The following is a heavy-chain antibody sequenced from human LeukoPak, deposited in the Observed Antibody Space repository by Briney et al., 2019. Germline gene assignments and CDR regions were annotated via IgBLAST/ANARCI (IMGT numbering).Heavy chain of an antibody. J-gene: IGHJ4*02. Sequence: PGGSLRLSCAASGFTFSSYWMHWVRQAPGKGLVWVSRINSDGSSTSYADSVKGRFTISRDNSKNTLYLQMNSLRAEDTAVYYCAKALFGSPSGFDYWGQGTLVTVSS. CDR3: AKALFGSPSGFDY. V-gene: IGHV3-74*01. CDR1: GFTFSSYW. CDR2: INSDGSST. D-gene: IGHD3-3*01.